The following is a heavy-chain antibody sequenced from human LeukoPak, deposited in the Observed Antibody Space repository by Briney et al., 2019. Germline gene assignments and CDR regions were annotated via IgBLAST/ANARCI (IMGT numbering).Heavy chain of an antibody. CDR3: EYVVTTERNDAFDF. CDR1: GGSFSGYY. J-gene: IGHJ3*01. V-gene: IGHV4-34*01. CDR2: INHSGST. Sequence: PSETLSLTCAVYGGSFSGYYWTWIRQPPGKGLEWIGEINHSGSTNYNPSLKSRVTMSVDTSKNQFSLKLSSVTAADTAVYYCEYVVTTERNDAFDFWGQGTMVTVSS. D-gene: IGHD3-22*01.